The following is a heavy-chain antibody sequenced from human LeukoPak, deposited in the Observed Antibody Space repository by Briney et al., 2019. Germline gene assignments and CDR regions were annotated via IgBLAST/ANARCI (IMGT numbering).Heavy chain of an antibody. J-gene: IGHJ5*02. CDR2: IYTSGRT. CDR1: GGSISSYY. V-gene: IGHV4-4*07. CDR3: ARGLPRDIVVVVAATGVWFDP. Sequence: KPSETLSLTCTVSGGSISSYYWSWIRQPAGKGLEWIGRIYTSGRTNYNPSLKSRVTMSVDTSKNQFSLKLSSVTAADTAVYYCARGLPRDIVVVVAATGVWFDPWGQGTLVTVSS. D-gene: IGHD2-15*01.